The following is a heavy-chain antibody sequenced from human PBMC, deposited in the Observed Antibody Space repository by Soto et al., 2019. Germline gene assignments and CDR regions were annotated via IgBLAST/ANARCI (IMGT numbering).Heavy chain of an antibody. CDR2: IIPIFDSR. J-gene: IGHJ6*02. V-gene: IGHV1-69*01. CDR1: RDTFSKYA. Sequence: QVQLVQSGAEVKKPGSSVKVSCKASRDTFSKYAFNWVRQAPGQGLEWMGWIIPIFDSRNYAEKFQGRVTITADESTSTAYMELRSLRFEDTAVYYCARGETYLEVWGQGTTVTVSS. D-gene: IGHD3-16*01. CDR3: ARGETYLEV.